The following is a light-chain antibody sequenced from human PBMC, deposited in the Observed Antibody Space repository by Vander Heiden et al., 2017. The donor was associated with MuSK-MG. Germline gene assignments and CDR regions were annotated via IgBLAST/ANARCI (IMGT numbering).Light chain of an antibody. J-gene: IGLJ1*01. CDR1: SSDVGGYNF. Sequence: QSALTQPASVSGSPGQSITISCTGTSSDVGGYNFVSWYQQHPGKAPKLMIYEVNNRPSGVSNRFSGSKSGNTASLTISGLQAEDEADYYCNSYTSSSTRVFGTGTKVTVL. V-gene: IGLV2-14*01. CDR3: NSYTSSSTRV. CDR2: EVN.